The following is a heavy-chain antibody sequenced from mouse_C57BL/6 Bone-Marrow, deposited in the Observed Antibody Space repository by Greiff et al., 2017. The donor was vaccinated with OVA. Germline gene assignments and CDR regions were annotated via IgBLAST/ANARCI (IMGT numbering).Heavy chain of an antibody. J-gene: IGHJ1*03. Sequence: EVKLVESEGGLVQPGSSMKLSCTASGFTFSDYYMAWVRQVPEKGLEWVANINYDGSSTYYLDSLKSRFIISRDNAKNILYLQMSSLKSEDTATYYCARGYYGSSYDFDVWGTGTTVTVSS. CDR2: INYDGSST. CDR1: GFTFSDYY. CDR3: ARGYYGSSYDFDV. D-gene: IGHD1-1*01. V-gene: IGHV5-16*01.